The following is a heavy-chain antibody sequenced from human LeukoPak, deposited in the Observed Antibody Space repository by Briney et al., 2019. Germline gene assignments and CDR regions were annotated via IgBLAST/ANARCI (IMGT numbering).Heavy chain of an antibody. J-gene: IGHJ3*02. Sequence: GGSLRLSCAASGFTFDDYAMHWVRQAPGKGLEWVSLISGDGGSTYYADSVKGRFTISRDNSKNSLYLQMNSLRSEDTAVYYCARDLVLDAFDIWGQGTMVTVSS. CDR1: GFTFDDYA. CDR3: ARDLVLDAFDI. V-gene: IGHV3-43*02. CDR2: ISGDGGST.